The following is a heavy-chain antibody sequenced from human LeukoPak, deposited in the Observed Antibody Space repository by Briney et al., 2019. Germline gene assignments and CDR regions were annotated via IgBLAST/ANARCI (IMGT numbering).Heavy chain of an antibody. Sequence: ASVKVSCKASGYTFTGYYMHWVRQAPGQGLEWMGWINPNSGGTNYAQKFQGRVTMTRDTSISTAYMELSRLRSDDTAVYYCARDFPELSFTYYFDYWGQGTLVTVSS. V-gene: IGHV1-2*02. D-gene: IGHD1-26*01. J-gene: IGHJ4*02. CDR1: GYTFTGYY. CDR3: ARDFPELSFTYYFDY. CDR2: INPNSGGT.